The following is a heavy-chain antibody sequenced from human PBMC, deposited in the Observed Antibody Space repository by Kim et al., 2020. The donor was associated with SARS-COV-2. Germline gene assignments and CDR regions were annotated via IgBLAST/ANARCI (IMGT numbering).Heavy chain of an antibody. Sequence: GGSLRLSCAASGFTFDDYAMHWVRQAPGKGLEWVSGISWNSGSIGYADSVKGRFTVSRDNAKNSLYLQVNSLRAEDTALYYCAKGRAYYGSGSYSDAFDIWGQGTMVTVSS. J-gene: IGHJ3*02. CDR1: GFTFDDYA. CDR3: AKGRAYYGSGSYSDAFDI. CDR2: ISWNSGSI. V-gene: IGHV3-9*01. D-gene: IGHD3-10*01.